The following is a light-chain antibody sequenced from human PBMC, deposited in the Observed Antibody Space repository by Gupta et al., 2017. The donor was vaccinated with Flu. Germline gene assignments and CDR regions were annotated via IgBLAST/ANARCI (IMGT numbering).Light chain of an antibody. Sequence: GTLSLSPGERATLSCRASQSVSSSYLAWYQQKPGQAPRLLIYGASSRATGIPDRFSGSGSGTDFTLTISRLEPEDFAVYYCQQYGSSLWTFDQGTKVEIK. CDR3: QQYGSSLWT. V-gene: IGKV3-20*01. CDR2: GAS. J-gene: IGKJ1*01. CDR1: QSVSSSY.